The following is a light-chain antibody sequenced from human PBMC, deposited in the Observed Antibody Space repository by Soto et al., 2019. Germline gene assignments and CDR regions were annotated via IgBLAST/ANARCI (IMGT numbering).Light chain of an antibody. J-gene: IGKJ1*01. CDR2: KAS. V-gene: IGKV1-5*03. Sequence: DPDMCQSLSTLSASERERVTIPSRACQSISSWLAWYQQKPGKAPKLLIYKASSLESGVPSRFSGSGSGTEFTLTISSLEPEDFAVYYCQQRSKWRTFGQGTKVDIK. CDR3: QQRSKWRT. CDR1: QSISSW.